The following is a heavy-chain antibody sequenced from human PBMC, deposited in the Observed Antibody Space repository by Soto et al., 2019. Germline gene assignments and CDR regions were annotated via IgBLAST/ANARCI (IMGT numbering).Heavy chain of an antibody. D-gene: IGHD2-21*02. CDR3: ASEVYCGGDCYYGYPY. CDR1: GGTFSNYS. V-gene: IGHV1-69*01. Sequence: QVQLVQSGAEVKKPGSSVKVSCKASGGTFSNYSISWVRQAPGQGLEWMGGIIPIFGTTNYAQKFQGRVTITADEYTSTAYMELSSLRSEDTAVYYCASEVYCGGDCYYGYPYWGQGTLVTVSS. CDR2: IIPIFGTT. J-gene: IGHJ4*02.